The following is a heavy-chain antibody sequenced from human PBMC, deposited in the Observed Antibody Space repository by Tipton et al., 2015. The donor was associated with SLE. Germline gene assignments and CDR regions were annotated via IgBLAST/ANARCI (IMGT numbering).Heavy chain of an antibody. V-gene: IGHV4-59*01. Sequence: TLSLTCTVSGGSINSYFWSWIRQPPGKGLEWIGYIYYSGSSNYNPSLKGRVAISQDTSKNQFSLRLNSVTAADTAVYYCARGTMVNLGYFDLWGRGTLVTVSS. D-gene: IGHD3-10*01. CDR1: GGSINSYF. CDR2: IYYSGSS. CDR3: ARGTMVNLGYFDL. J-gene: IGHJ2*01.